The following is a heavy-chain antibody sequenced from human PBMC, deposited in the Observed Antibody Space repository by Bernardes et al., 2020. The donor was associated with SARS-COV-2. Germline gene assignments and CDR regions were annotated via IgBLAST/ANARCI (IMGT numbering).Heavy chain of an antibody. J-gene: IGHJ6*02. CDR1: GFTFSSYA. V-gene: IGHV3-64D*08. Sequence: GGSLRLSRSASGFTFSSYAMHWVRQAPGKGLEYVSAISSNGGSTYYADSVKGRFTISRDNSKNTLYLQMSSLRAEDTAVYYCVKDLYCSGGSCYNSYYYYGMDVWGQGTTVTVSS. D-gene: IGHD2-15*01. CDR3: VKDLYCSGGSCYNSYYYYGMDV. CDR2: ISSNGGST.